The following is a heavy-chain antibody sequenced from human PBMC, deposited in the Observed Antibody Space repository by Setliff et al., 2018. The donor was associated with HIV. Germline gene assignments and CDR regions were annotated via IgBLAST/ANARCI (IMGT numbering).Heavy chain of an antibody. CDR1: GVYISNYH. J-gene: IGHJ4*02. D-gene: IGHD3-9*01. Sequence: SETLSLTCTISGVYISNYHWGWIRQPPGRGLEWIGSIHTTGSPKNNPSLQSRVSIAIDMAKSLFSLELSSVTAADTAVYYCARLLEGPDYSSDFRYFDWFPDVWGQGTLVTVSS. V-gene: IGHV4-4*08. CDR2: IHTTGSP. CDR3: ARLLEGPDYSSDFRYFDWFPDV.